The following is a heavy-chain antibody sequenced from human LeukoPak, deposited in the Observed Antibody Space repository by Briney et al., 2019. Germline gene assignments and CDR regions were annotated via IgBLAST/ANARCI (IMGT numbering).Heavy chain of an antibody. CDR3: ARDRAYSYGFSYYFHS. Sequence: PGGSLRLSCAASGFTVSSNYISWVRQAPGMGLEWVSVIYSGGSTFYADSVKGRFTISRDNSKNMVYLQMNSLRAEDTAVYYCARDRAYSYGFSYYFHSWGQGTLVTVSS. V-gene: IGHV3-66*01. CDR2: IYSGGST. D-gene: IGHD5-18*01. CDR1: GFTVSSNY. J-gene: IGHJ4*02.